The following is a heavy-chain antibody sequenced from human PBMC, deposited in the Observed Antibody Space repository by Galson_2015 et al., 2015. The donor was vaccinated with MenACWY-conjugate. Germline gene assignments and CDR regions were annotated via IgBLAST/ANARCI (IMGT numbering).Heavy chain of an antibody. V-gene: IGHV6-1*01. Sequence: CAISGDSVSSNNAAWSWIRQSPSRGLEWLGRTYYRSKWYNHYAVSVKSRITVNPDTSKNQFSLQLNSMTPEDTALYFCARTGVSGHPDYWGQGTLVTVSS. J-gene: IGHJ4*02. CDR1: GDSVSSNNAA. D-gene: IGHD3-3*01. CDR3: ARTGVSGHPDY. CDR2: TYYRSKWYN.